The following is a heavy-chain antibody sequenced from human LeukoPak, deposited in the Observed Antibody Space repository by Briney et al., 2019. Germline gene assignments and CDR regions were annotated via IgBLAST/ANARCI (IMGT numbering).Heavy chain of an antibody. Sequence: GGSLRLSCAASGFTFSSYGMHWVRQAPGKGLEWVAVISYDGSNKYYADSVKGRFTISRDNSKNTLYLQMNSLRAEDTAVYYCAKIPTRGFGELLYTYFDYWGQGTLVTVSS. CDR1: GFTFSSYG. CDR2: ISYDGSNK. CDR3: AKIPTRGFGELLYTYFDY. V-gene: IGHV3-30*18. D-gene: IGHD3-10*01. J-gene: IGHJ4*02.